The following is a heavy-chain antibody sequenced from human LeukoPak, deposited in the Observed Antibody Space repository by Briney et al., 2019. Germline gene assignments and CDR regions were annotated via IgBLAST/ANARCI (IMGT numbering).Heavy chain of an antibody. J-gene: IGHJ6*02. D-gene: IGHD4-17*01. Sequence: ETLSLTCAVSGGSISSSTWWSWVRQAPGKGLEWVSVIYSGGSTYYADSVKGRFTISRDNFKNTLYLQMNSLRAEDTAVYYCARDSTVRLSYYYGMDVWGQGTTVTVSS. V-gene: IGHV3-53*01. CDR1: GGSISSSTW. CDR2: IYSGGST. CDR3: ARDSTVRLSYYYGMDV.